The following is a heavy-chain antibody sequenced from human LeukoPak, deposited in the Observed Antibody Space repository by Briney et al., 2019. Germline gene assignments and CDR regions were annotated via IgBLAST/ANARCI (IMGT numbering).Heavy chain of an antibody. V-gene: IGHV4-34*01. D-gene: IGHD2-2*01. J-gene: IGHJ4*02. Sequence: SETLSLTCAVYGGSFSGYYWSWVRQPPGKGLEWIGEINHSGSTNYNPSLKSRVTISVDTSKNQFSLKLSSVTAADTAVYYCARVLVVPSSADYLDYWGQGTLVTVSS. CDR2: INHSGST. CDR3: ARVLVVPSSADYLDY. CDR1: GGSFSGYY.